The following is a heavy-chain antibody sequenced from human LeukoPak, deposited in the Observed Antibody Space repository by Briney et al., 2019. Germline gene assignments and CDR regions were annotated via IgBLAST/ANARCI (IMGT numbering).Heavy chain of an antibody. CDR2: INSDGRTT. V-gene: IGHV3-74*01. Sequence: GGSLRLSCAASGFILSSFWMHWVRQVPGKGLVWVSHINSDGRTTDYADSVRGRFSISRDNAKNSLYLQMSSLRAEDTAVYYCARVRYNSGYIFDYWGQGALSPSPQ. J-gene: IGHJ4*02. D-gene: IGHD5-18*01. CDR3: ARVRYNSGYIFDY. CDR1: GFILSSFW.